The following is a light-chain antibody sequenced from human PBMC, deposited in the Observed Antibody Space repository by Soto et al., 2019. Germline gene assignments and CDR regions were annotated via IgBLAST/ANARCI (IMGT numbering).Light chain of an antibody. Sequence: DIQMTQSPSAMSASVGDRVTITCRASRDITNYLAWFQPKPGKVPKRLIFGASRLQSGVPSRFSGSGSGTEFTLTISSLQPEDFATYYCLQEDTYPLTFGGGTKVDIK. J-gene: IGKJ4*01. CDR2: GAS. CDR3: LQEDTYPLT. CDR1: RDITNY. V-gene: IGKV1-17*03.